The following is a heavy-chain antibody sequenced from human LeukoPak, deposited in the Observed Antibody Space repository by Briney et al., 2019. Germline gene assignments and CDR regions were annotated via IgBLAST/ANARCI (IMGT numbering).Heavy chain of an antibody. Sequence: PGGSLRLSCAASGFPFSSYAMHWVRKAPGEGLEFVSTISSNGGGTYYANSVKDRFTISRDNSKNTLYLQMGSLRAEDMAVYYCVGQRAFDIWGQGTMVTVSS. D-gene: IGHD6-25*01. CDR2: ISSNGGGT. J-gene: IGHJ3*02. CDR3: VGQRAFDI. CDR1: GFPFSSYA. V-gene: IGHV3-64*01.